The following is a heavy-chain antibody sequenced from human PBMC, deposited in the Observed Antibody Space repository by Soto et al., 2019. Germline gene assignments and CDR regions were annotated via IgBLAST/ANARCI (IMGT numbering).Heavy chain of an antibody. CDR2: ILPIFGTT. J-gene: IGHJ4*02. D-gene: IGHD5-12*01. CDR3: ARDLGSGYDPGDH. CDR1: GDTFSGYS. V-gene: IGHV1-69*12. Sequence: QVQLVQSGAEVKKPGSSVKVSCKASGDTFSGYSISWVRQAPGQGLEWMGGILPIFGTTNYAQRFQGRVTITAPESTGTTYMKLGSPKSEDRDVYYCARDLGSGYDPGDHSGQRTLVTVSS.